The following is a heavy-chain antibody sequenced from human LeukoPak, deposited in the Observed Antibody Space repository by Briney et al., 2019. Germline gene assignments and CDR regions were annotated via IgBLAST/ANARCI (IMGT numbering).Heavy chain of an antibody. CDR1: DDSISSYY. CDR3: ARAGSGYSFDI. Sequence: EPSETLSLTCAVSDDSISSYYWSWIRQPPGKGLEWIGYVYNSGGTDYNPSLKSRVTISLDTSKNQFSLKLTSVTAADTAVYHCARAGSGYSFDIWGQGTMVTVSS. CDR2: VYNSGGT. V-gene: IGHV4-59*01. J-gene: IGHJ3*02. D-gene: IGHD3-22*01.